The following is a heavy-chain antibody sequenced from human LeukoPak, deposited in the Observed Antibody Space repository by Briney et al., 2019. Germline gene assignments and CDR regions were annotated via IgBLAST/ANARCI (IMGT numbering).Heavy chain of an antibody. CDR2: IYYSGST. Sequence: KSSETLSLTCTVSGGSISSSTYYWGWIRQPPGKGLEWIGSIYYSGSTYYNPSLKSRVTISVDTSKNQFSLKLNSVTAADTAVYYCARRGDYYDILTGYYDYFDYWGQGTLVTVSS. J-gene: IGHJ4*02. D-gene: IGHD3-9*01. CDR1: GGSISSSTYY. V-gene: IGHV4-39*07. CDR3: ARRGDYYDILTGYYDYFDY.